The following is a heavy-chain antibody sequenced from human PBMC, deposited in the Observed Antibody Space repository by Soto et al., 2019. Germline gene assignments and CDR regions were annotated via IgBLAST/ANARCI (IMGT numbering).Heavy chain of an antibody. V-gene: IGHV4-31*03. J-gene: IGHJ4*02. D-gene: IGHD1-1*01. Sequence: QVQLQESGPGLVKPSQTLSLTCTVSGGSIIDGQTYLNWIRQHPERGLEWMWYINYRGTTNYRPALKSRILISIDTSKNQFSLRLTSVTAADTAVYFCALDAPGVAPYWGQGTLVTVSS. CDR2: INYRGTT. CDR3: ALDAPGVAPY. CDR1: GGSIIDGQTY.